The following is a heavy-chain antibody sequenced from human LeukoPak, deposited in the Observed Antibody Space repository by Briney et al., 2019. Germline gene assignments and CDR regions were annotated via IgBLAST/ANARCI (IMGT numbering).Heavy chain of an antibody. Sequence: GGSLRLSCVASGFTFSNYLMSWVRQAPGKGLEWVSAISSTGASTYHADSVKGRFTISRDNAKNSLYLQMNSLRAEDTAVYYCARDRLVRSGSYYTLDYWGQGTLVTVSS. D-gene: IGHD1-26*01. CDR3: ARDRLVRSGSYYTLDY. J-gene: IGHJ4*02. V-gene: IGHV3-23*01. CDR1: GFTFSNYL. CDR2: ISSTGAST.